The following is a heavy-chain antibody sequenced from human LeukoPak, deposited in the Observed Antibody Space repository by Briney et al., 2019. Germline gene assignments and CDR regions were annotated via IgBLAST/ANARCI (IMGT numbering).Heavy chain of an antibody. CDR1: GYTFTSYY. V-gene: IGHV1-46*01. Sequence: ASVKVSCKASGYTFTSYYMHWVRQAPGQGLEWMGIINPSGGSTSYAQKFQGRVTMTRDTSTSTVYMELSSLRSEDTAVYYCARSRLGVVIIRGAFDIWGQGTMVTVSS. CDR3: ARSRLGVVIIRGAFDI. D-gene: IGHD3-3*01. CDR2: INPSGGST. J-gene: IGHJ3*02.